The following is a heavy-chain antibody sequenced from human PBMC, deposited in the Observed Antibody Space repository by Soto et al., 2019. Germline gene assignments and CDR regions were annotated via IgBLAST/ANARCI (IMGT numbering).Heavy chain of an antibody. CDR2: IVVGSGNT. CDR1: GFTFTSSA. V-gene: IGHV1-58*02. Sequence: SVKVSCKASGFTFTSSAMQWVRQARGQRLEWIGWIVVGSGNTNYAQKFQERVTITRDMSTSTAYMELSSLRSEDTAVYYCAATLYDYDILTGYFAFDIWGQGTMVTVSS. J-gene: IGHJ3*02. D-gene: IGHD3-9*01. CDR3: AATLYDYDILTGYFAFDI.